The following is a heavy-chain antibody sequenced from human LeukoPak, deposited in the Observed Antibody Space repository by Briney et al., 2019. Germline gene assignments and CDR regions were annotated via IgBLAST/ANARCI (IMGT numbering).Heavy chain of an antibody. Sequence: PGGSLRLSCAASGFTFSSHAMHWVHQAPGKGLEWVAIISYDGSDKFYADSVRGRFTISRDNSKNTLNLQMNSLRVEDTAVYFCAREYRGWYFDQWGQGTLVTVSS. J-gene: IGHJ4*02. D-gene: IGHD1-1*01. CDR1: GFTFSSHA. CDR2: ISYDGSDK. V-gene: IGHV3-30*03. CDR3: AREYRGWYFDQ.